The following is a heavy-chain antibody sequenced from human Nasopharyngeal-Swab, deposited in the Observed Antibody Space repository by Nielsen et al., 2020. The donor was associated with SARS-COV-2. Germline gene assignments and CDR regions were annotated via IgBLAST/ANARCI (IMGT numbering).Heavy chain of an antibody. J-gene: IGHJ6*02. V-gene: IGHV1-18*01. CDR1: GYTFTSYG. D-gene: IGHD4-11*01. Sequence: ASVKVSCKASGYTFTSYGISWVRQAPGQGLEWMGWISAYNGNTNYAQKLQGRVTMTTDTSTSTAYMELRSLRSDDTAVYYCAVTTVTTSSYYYYGMDVWGQGTTVTVSS. CDR3: AVTTVTTSSYYYYGMDV. CDR2: ISAYNGNT.